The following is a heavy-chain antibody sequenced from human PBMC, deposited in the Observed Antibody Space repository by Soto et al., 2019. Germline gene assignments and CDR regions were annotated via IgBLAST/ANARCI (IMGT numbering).Heavy chain of an antibody. CDR1: GYSISSGYY. CDR3: ARGGDYGLDYFDY. J-gene: IGHJ4*02. D-gene: IGHD4-17*01. CDR2: IYHSGST. Sequence: SETLSLTCAVSGYSISSGYYWGWIRQPPGKGLEWIGSIYHSGSTYYNPSLKSRVTISVDTSKNQFSLKLSSVTAADTAVYYCARGGDYGLDYFDYWAQGTLVTVSS. V-gene: IGHV4-38-2*01.